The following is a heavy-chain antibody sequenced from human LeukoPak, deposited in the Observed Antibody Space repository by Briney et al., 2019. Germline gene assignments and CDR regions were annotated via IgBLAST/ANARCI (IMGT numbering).Heavy chain of an antibody. CDR2: VYYIGKP. D-gene: IGHD3-16*01. Sequence: SETLSLTCSVSGGSISDYFWGWIRQPPGKGLEWIGHVYYIGKPTCSPSLESRVSISVDTSKNQFSLELTSVTAADTTVYYCARRFRTGGDLHHDAYDVWGQGTVVTVSS. V-gene: IGHV4-59*12. CDR3: ARRFRTGGDLHHDAYDV. J-gene: IGHJ3*01. CDR1: GGSISDYF.